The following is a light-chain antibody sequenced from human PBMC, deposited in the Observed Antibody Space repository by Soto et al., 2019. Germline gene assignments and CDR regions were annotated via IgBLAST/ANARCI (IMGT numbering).Light chain of an antibody. CDR3: QYYGTAPRT. CDR1: QSLPSNS. V-gene: IGKV3-20*01. J-gene: IGKJ1*01. Sequence: ETVLMQSPDALSLSPGERVTLSCRASQSLPSNSLAWYQQKPGQPPRLLFYGASSRATGIPDRFSGSGSGTDFTFTISRLEPEDFAVYYCQYYGTAPRTFGQGTKVDI. CDR2: GAS.